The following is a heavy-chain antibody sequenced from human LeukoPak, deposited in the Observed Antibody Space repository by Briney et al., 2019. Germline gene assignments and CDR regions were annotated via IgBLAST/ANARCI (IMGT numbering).Heavy chain of an antibody. D-gene: IGHD2-2*01. J-gene: IGHJ4*02. V-gene: IGHV3-64*01. Sequence: GGYLRLSCAASGFTFSSYAMHWVRQAPGKGLEYVSAISSNGGSTYYAHSVKGRFTISRDNSKNTLYLQMGSLRTEDMAVYYCARDQCSSTSCSQSFDYWGQGTLVTVSS. CDR3: ARDQCSSTSCSQSFDY. CDR1: GFTFSSYA. CDR2: ISSNGGST.